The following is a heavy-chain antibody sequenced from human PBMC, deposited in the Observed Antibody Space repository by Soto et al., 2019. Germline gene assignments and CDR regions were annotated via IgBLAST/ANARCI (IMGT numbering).Heavy chain of an antibody. Sequence: ASVKVSCKASGYTFTGYYMHWVRQAPGRGREWMGWINPNSGGTNYAQKFQGRVTMTRDTSISTAYMELSRLRSDDTAVYYCAREIRVWFGDLLYYYGMDVWGQGTTVTVSS. V-gene: IGHV1-2*02. CDR3: AREIRVWFGDLLYYYGMDV. CDR1: GYTFTGYY. CDR2: INPNSGGT. J-gene: IGHJ6*02. D-gene: IGHD3-10*01.